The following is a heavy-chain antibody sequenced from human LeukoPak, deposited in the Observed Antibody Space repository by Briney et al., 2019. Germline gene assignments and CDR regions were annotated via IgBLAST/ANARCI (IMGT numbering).Heavy chain of an antibody. CDR2: IYYSGST. J-gene: IGHJ6*03. CDR1: GGSSSSYY. D-gene: IGHD3-3*01. CDR3: ARMTYYDPLMDV. V-gene: IGHV4-59*01. Sequence: SETLSLTCTVSGGSSSSYYWSWIRQPPGKGLEWIGYIYYSGSTNYNPSLKSRVTISVDTSKNQFSLKLSSVTAADTAVYYCARMTYYDPLMDVWGKGTTVTVSS.